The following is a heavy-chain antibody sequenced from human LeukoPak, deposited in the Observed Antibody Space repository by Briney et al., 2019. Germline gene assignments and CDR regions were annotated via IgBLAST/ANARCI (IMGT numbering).Heavy chain of an antibody. J-gene: IGHJ4*02. CDR3: TKGPGILWFGEPTY. Sequence: GGSLRLSCAASGFTFSSYAMSWVRQAPGKGLEWVSSICGSGGTTYYADSVKGRFTISRDNSKNTLYLQMNSLRAEDTAVYYCTKGPGILWFGEPTYWGQGTLVTVSS. D-gene: IGHD3-10*01. V-gene: IGHV3-23*01. CDR1: GFTFSSYA. CDR2: ICGSGGTT.